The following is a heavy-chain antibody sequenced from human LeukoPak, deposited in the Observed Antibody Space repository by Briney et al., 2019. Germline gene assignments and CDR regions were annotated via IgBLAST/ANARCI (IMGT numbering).Heavy chain of an antibody. CDR3: ARESSRASDAFDI. J-gene: IGHJ3*02. Sequence: GGSLSLSCAASGFNFSSYWMHWVRHAPGKGLVWVSRINTDGSRTSYADSVKGRFTISRDNAKNTLYLQMNSLRAEDTAVYYCARESSRASDAFDIWGQGTMVTVSS. CDR1: GFNFSSYW. V-gene: IGHV3-74*01. CDR2: INTDGSRT.